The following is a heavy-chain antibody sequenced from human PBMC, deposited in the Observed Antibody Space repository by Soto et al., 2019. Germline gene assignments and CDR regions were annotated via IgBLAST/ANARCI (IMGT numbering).Heavy chain of an antibody. J-gene: IGHJ4*02. CDR3: ARWDVYGASVHSHFDQ. CDR1: GYTFTASG. CDR2: TSTYNGHT. V-gene: IGHV1-18*04. D-gene: IGHD4-17*01. Sequence: QVQLVQSGPEVQKPGASLKVSCKASGYTFTASGISWVRQAPGQGLEWMGWTSTYNGHTEYSPKFLGSAVMTTDTPADTAYLELKILRTDDAAFYYWARWDVYGASVHSHFDQWGQGTLVTVSS.